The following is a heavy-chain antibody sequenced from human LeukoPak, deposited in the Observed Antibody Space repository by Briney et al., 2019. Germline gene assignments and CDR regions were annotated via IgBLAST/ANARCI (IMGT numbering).Heavy chain of an antibody. J-gene: IGHJ4*02. CDR2: INPSGGST. Sequence: ASVKVSCKASGYTFTGYYMHWVRQAPGQGLGWMGIINPSGGSTSYAQKFQGRVTMTRDMSTSTVYMELSSLRSEDTAVYYCARDPGGYSKGIDYWGQGTLVTVSS. V-gene: IGHV1-46*01. CDR1: GYTFTGYY. CDR3: ARDPGGYSKGIDY. D-gene: IGHD3-22*01.